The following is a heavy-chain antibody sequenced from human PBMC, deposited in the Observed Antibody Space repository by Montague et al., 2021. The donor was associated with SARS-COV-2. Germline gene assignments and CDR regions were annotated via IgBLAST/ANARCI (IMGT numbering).Heavy chain of an antibody. V-gene: IGHV3-11*01. CDR1: GLTFSDYY. Sequence: YLRLSCAASGLTFSDYYMSWIRQAPGKGLEWASHISSSGSTINYADSVKGRFTISRDNAKNSLYLQMNSLRAEDTALYYCARDDLIVGNTKDYYYGMDVWGQGTTVTVSS. D-gene: IGHD1-26*01. CDR3: ARDDLIVGNTKDYYYGMDV. CDR2: ISSSGSTI. J-gene: IGHJ6*02.